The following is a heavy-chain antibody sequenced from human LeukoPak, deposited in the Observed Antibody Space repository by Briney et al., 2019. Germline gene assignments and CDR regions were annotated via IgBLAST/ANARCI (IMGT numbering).Heavy chain of an antibody. J-gene: IGHJ1*01. Sequence: ASVKVSCKVSGYTLTELSMHWVRQAPGKGLEWMGGFDPEDGETIYAQKFQGRVTMTEDTSTDTAYMELSSLRSEDTAVYYCATEASRGILREPRVAEYFQHWGQGTLVTVSS. CDR3: ATEASRGILREPRVAEYFQH. D-gene: IGHD1-26*01. V-gene: IGHV1-24*01. CDR2: FDPEDGET. CDR1: GYTLTELS.